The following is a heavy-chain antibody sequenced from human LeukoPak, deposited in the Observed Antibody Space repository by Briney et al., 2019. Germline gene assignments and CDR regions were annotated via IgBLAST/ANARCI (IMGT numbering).Heavy chain of an antibody. D-gene: IGHD3-16*02. CDR1: GFTFSSYA. Sequence: GGSLRLSCAASGFTFSSYAMSWVRQAPGKGLEWVSAISGSGGSTYYADSVKGRFTISRDNSKNTLYLQMNSLRAEDTAVYYCAKDTVSPRLGELSLKPIPRFYFDYWGQGTLVTVSS. CDR2: ISGSGGST. J-gene: IGHJ4*02. CDR3: AKDTVSPRLGELSLKPIPRFYFDY. V-gene: IGHV3-23*01.